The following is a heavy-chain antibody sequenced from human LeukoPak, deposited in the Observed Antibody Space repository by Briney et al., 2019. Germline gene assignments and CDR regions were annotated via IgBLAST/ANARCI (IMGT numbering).Heavy chain of an antibody. CDR3: ARDYKYAFDN. D-gene: IGHD5-24*01. CDR2: IGIDSGNT. CDR1: GFTFSDYS. Sequence: QPGGSLRLSCAASGFTFSDYSMNWVRQAPGKGLEWISYIGIDSGNTNYADSVKGRFTISGDKAKNLLYLQMNSLRVEDTAVYYCARDYKYAFDNWGQGTLVTVSS. J-gene: IGHJ4*02. V-gene: IGHV3-48*01.